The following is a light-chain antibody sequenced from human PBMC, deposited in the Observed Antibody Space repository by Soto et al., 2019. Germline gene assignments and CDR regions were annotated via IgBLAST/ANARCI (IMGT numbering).Light chain of an antibody. V-gene: IGKV3-15*01. Sequence: IVMTQSPATLSVSPGERATLSCRASQSVSSNLAWYQQKPGQAPRLLIYGASTRATGIPARFSGSGSGTDFTLTISRLEPGDFAVYYCQQYGYPSWTFGQGTKVDIK. CDR1: QSVSSN. J-gene: IGKJ1*01. CDR3: QQYGYPSWT. CDR2: GAS.